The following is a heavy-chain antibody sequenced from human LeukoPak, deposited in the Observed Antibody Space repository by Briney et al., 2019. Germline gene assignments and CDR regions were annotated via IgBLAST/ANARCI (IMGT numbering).Heavy chain of an antibody. CDR1: GGSNSSGDYY. CDR3: ARGYYYDSSGLDY. J-gene: IGHJ4*02. Sequence: SETLSLTCTVSGGSNSSGDYYWSWIRQPPGKGLEWIGYIYYSGSTYYNPSLKSRVTISVDTSKNQFSLKLSSVTAADTAVYYCARGYYYDSSGLDYWGQGTLVTVSS. D-gene: IGHD3-22*01. CDR2: IYYSGST. V-gene: IGHV4-30-4*01.